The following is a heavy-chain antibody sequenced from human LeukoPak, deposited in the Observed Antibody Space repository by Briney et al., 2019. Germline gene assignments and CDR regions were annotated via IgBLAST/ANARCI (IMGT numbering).Heavy chain of an antibody. D-gene: IGHD2-15*01. CDR3: AKGTSPSCYSAPNY. CDR2: ICSNDNNT. CDR1: GFTFSSYA. Sequence: GGSLRLSCAASGFTFSSYAMNWVRQAPGKGLEWVSAICSNDNNTYYANSVKGRFTISRDNSKNTLSLQLNSLRAEDTAVYYCAKGTSPSCYSAPNYWGQGTLVTVSS. V-gene: IGHV3-23*01. J-gene: IGHJ4*02.